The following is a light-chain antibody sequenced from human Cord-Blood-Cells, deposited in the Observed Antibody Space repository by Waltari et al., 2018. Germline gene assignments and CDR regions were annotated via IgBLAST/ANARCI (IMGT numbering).Light chain of an antibody. Sequence: QAGLTQSPSVSKGLRQTATLTCTGNSNNVGNQGAAWLQQHQGHPPKLLSYRNNNRTSGISERLSASRSGNTASLTITGLRPEDEADYYCSAWDSSLSAWVFGGGTKLTVL. CDR2: RNN. CDR3: SAWDSSLSAWV. V-gene: IGLV10-54*01. CDR1: SNNVGNQG. J-gene: IGLJ3*02.